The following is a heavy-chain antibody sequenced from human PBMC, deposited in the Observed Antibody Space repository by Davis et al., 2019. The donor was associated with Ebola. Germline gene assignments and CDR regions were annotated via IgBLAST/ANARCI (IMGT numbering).Heavy chain of an antibody. CDR3: ARQTNWYSSSWYYFDY. CDR1: GGSFSGYY. Sequence: PSETLSLTCAVYGGSFSGYYWSWIRQPPGKGLEWIGEINHSGSTNYNPSLKSRVTISVDTSKNQFSLKLSSVTAADTAVYYCARQTNWYSSSWYYFDYWGQGTMVTVSS. D-gene: IGHD6-13*01. CDR2: INHSGST. V-gene: IGHV4-34*01. J-gene: IGHJ4*02.